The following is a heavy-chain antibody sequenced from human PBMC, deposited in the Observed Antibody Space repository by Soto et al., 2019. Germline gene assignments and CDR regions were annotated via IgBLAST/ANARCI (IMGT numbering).Heavy chain of an antibody. Sequence: GASVKVSCKASGGTFSSYAISWVRQAPGRGLEWMGGIIPIFGTANYAQKFQGRVTITADKSTSTAYMELSSLRSEDTAVYYCARGSLVGATLRYYYYGMDVWGQGTTVTVSS. CDR2: IIPIFGTA. V-gene: IGHV1-69*06. D-gene: IGHD1-26*01. CDR3: ARGSLVGATLRYYYYGMDV. CDR1: GGTFSSYA. J-gene: IGHJ6*02.